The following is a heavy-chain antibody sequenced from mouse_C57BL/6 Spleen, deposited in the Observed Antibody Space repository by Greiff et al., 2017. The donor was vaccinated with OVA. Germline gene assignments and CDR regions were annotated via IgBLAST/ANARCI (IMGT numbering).Heavy chain of an antibody. J-gene: IGHJ2*01. V-gene: IGHV1-59*01. CDR2: IDPSDSYT. CDR1: GYTFTSYW. CDR3: ARRGGSNFDY. D-gene: IGHD1-1*02. Sequence: QVQLKQPGAELVRPGTSVKLSCKASGYTFTSYWMHWVKQRPGQGLEWIGVIDPSDSYTNYNQKFKGKATLTVDTSSSTAYMQLSSLTSEDSAVYYCARRGGSNFDYWGQGTTLTVSS.